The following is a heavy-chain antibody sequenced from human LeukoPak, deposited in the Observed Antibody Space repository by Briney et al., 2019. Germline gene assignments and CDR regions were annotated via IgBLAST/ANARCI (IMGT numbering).Heavy chain of an antibody. CDR1: GFTFDDYG. CDR2: INWKGGST. V-gene: IGHV3-20*01. CDR3: ARARMRSGSYYRLDYYYGMDV. Sequence: GGSLRLSCAASGFTFDDYGMSWVRQAQGKGLEWDSGINWKGGSTGYADSVKGRFTISRDNAKNSLYLQMNSLRAEDTALYHCARARMRSGSYYRLDYYYGMDVWGQGTTVTVSS. D-gene: IGHD3-10*01. J-gene: IGHJ6*02.